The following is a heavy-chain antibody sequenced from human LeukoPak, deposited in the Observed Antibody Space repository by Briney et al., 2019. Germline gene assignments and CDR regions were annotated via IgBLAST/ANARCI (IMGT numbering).Heavy chain of an antibody. CDR1: GFTVNNNY. D-gene: IGHD1-1*01. V-gene: IGHV3-66*01. J-gene: IGHJ5*02. Sequence: QPGVSLRLSCAASGFTVNNNYMNWVRQAPGKGLEWVSLIYSGGTTSYADSVKGRFTISRDNSKNTLYLQMNSLRVEDTAVYYCARGPPAVTTNTYAWGQGTLVTVSS. CDR3: ARGPPAVTTNTYA. CDR2: IYSGGTT.